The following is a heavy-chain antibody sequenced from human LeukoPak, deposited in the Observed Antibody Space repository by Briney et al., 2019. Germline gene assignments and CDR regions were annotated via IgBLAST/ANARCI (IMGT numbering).Heavy chain of an antibody. CDR1: GYTFTSYY. D-gene: IGHD2-15*01. CDR2: INPSGDGT. J-gene: IGHJ4*02. Sequence: ASVKVSCKASGYTFTSYYMHWVRQAPGQGLEWMGVINPSGDGTSYPQKFQGRVPMTRNVSTSTVYMDLSSLRPDDTAVYYCARTCCSETSKFDYWGQGSLVTVSS. CDR3: ARTCCSETSKFDY. V-gene: IGHV1-46*01.